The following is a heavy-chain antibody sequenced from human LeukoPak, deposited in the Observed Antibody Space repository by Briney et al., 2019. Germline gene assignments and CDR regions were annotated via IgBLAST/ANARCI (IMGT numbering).Heavy chain of an antibody. CDR1: GGSFSGYY. J-gene: IGHJ4*02. D-gene: IGHD3-3*01. CDR2: INHSGST. CDR3: ARAEASYDFWSGNLFDN. Sequence: SETLSLTCAVYGGSFSGYYWSWIRQPPGKGLEWIGEINHSGSTNYNPSLKSRVTTSVDTSKNQFSLKLSSVTAADTAVYYCARAEASYDFWSGNLFDNWGQGTLVTVPS. V-gene: IGHV4-34*01.